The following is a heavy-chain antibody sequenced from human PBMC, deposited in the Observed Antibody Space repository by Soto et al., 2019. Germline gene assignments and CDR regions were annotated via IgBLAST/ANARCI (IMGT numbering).Heavy chain of an antibody. CDR3: ARAGRPMDAIPNLYYGMDV. J-gene: IGHJ6*02. Sequence: ASVKVSCKASGYTFTGYYMHWVRQAPGQGLEWMGWINPNSGGTNYAQKFQGRVTMTRDTSISTAYMELSRLRSDDTAVYYCARAGRPMDAIPNLYYGMDVWGQGTTVTVSS. CDR2: INPNSGGT. V-gene: IGHV1-2*02. D-gene: IGHD2-8*01. CDR1: GYTFTGYY.